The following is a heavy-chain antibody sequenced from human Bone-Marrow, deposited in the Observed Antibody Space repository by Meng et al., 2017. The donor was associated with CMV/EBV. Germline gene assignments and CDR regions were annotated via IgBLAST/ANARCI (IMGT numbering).Heavy chain of an antibody. D-gene: IGHD3-10*02. Sequence: GESLNISCAASGFTFSSFGMHWVRQAPGEGLEWVAFIRYDGSDKYYADSVKGRFTISRDNSKNPLYLQMNSLRAEDSAVYYCAKDMFSYYFDDWGQGTRVTVSS. CDR2: IRYDGSDK. V-gene: IGHV3-30*02. J-gene: IGHJ4*01. CDR3: AKDMFSYYFDD. CDR1: GFTFSSFG.